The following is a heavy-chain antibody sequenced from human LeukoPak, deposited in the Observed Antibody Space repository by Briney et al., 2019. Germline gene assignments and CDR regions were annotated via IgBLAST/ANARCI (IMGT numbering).Heavy chain of an antibody. CDR2: VYYSGSI. V-gene: IGHV4-39*01. J-gene: IGHJ5*01. Sequence: SETLSLTCTVSGGSITAGNHHWGWIRRPPGKGLEWIGSVYYSGSIFSDTSHKSRVTISGDTSKNQFSLSLSSVTAADTAVYYCARLNPGYVTAPHDSWGQGMLVTVSS. CDR1: GGSITAGNHH. D-gene: IGHD3-16*01. CDR3: ARLNPGYVTAPHDS.